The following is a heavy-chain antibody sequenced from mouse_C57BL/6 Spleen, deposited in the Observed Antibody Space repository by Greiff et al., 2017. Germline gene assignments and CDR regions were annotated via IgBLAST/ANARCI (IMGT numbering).Heavy chain of an antibody. J-gene: IGHJ4*01. D-gene: IGHD2-3*01. CDR1: GFTFSDYY. CDR3: ARHEGYDP. Sequence: EVHLVESGGGLVQPGGSLKLSCAASGFTFSDYYMYWVRQTPEKRLEWVAYISNGGGSTYYPDTVKGRFTISRDNAKNTLYLQMSRLKSEDTAMYYCARHEGYDPWGQGTSVTVSS. CDR2: ISNGGGST. V-gene: IGHV5-12*01.